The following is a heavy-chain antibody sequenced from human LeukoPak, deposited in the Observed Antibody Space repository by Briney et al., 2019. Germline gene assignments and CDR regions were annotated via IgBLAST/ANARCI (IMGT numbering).Heavy chain of an antibody. V-gene: IGHV1-18*01. J-gene: IGHJ4*02. CDR2: ISVYNGNP. CDR1: GYTFSSYG. D-gene: IGHD3-16*02. Sequence: ASVKVSCKASGYTFSSYGISWVRQAPGQGLEWMGWISVYNGNPEYAQKFQGRVIMTTDTFTSTAYMELRSLRSDDTAVYYCARDQYDSVWGSHRPYFDYWGQGNLVTVSS. CDR3: ARDQYDSVWGSHRPYFDY.